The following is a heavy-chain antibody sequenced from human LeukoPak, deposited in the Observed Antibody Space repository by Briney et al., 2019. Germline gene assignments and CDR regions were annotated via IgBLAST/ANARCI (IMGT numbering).Heavy chain of an antibody. CDR2: INHNGNVN. V-gene: IGHV3-7*03. Sequence: GGSLRLSCAASGFTFSSYWMNWARQAPGKGLEWVASINHNGNVNYYVDSVKGRFTISRDNAKNSLYLQMSNLRAEDTAVYFCARSGYCIGVSCFSGWLDPWGQGTLVTVSS. J-gene: IGHJ5*02. CDR3: ARSGYCIGVSCFSGWLDP. CDR1: GFTFSSYW. D-gene: IGHD2-15*01.